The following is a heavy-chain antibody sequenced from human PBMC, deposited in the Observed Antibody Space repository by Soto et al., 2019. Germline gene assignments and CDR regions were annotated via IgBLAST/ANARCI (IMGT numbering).Heavy chain of an antibody. CDR3: ARDQLRRYDFWSGYYGAYYYGMDV. D-gene: IGHD3-3*01. V-gene: IGHV3-74*01. CDR1: GFTFSSYW. J-gene: IGHJ6*02. CDR2: INSDGSST. Sequence: GGSLRLSCAASGFTFSSYWMHWVRQAPGKGLVWVSRINSDGSSTSYADSVKGRFTISRDNAKNTLYLQMNSLRAEDTAVYYCARDQLRRYDFWSGYYGAYYYGMDVWGQGTTVTVSS.